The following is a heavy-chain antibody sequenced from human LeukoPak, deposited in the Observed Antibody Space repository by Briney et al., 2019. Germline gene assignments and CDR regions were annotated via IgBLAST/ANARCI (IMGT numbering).Heavy chain of an antibody. D-gene: IGHD2-15*01. J-gene: IGHJ4*02. CDR2: ISYDGSNK. Sequence: GRSLRLSCAASGFTFSSYGMHWVRQAPGKGLEWVAVISYDGSNKYYADSVKGRFTISRDNSKNTLYLQMNSLRAEDTAVYYCAKQLGYCSDGSCYFPYWGQGTLVTVSS. CDR3: AKQLGYCSDGSCYFPY. V-gene: IGHV3-30*18. CDR1: GFTFSSYG.